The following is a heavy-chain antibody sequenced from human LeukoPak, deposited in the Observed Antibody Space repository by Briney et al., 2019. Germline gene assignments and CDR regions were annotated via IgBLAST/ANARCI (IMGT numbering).Heavy chain of an antibody. CDR2: ISGYNGNT. D-gene: IGHD3-9*01. CDR3: ARVASYDLLTGYYLEY. CDR1: SYSFSDYG. V-gene: IGHV1-18*01. J-gene: IGHJ4*02. Sequence: GASVKVSCKDSSYSFSDYGFTWVRQAPGQGLEYMGWISGYNGNTNYAEKLQDRVTLTADASTTTVYMELRSLTSDDTAVYYCARVASYDLLTGYYLEYWGQGTLVTVSS.